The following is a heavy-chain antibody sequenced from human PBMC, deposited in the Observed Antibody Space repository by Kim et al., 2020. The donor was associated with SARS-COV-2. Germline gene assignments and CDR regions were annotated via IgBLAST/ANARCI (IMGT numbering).Heavy chain of an antibody. CDR3: ARNRIDY. Sequence: DESGKYYVDSVKGRFPISRDNANNSLYLHMNSLRAEDTAVYSCARNRIDYWGQGTLVTVSS. J-gene: IGHJ4*02. V-gene: IGHV3-7*01. CDR2: DESGK.